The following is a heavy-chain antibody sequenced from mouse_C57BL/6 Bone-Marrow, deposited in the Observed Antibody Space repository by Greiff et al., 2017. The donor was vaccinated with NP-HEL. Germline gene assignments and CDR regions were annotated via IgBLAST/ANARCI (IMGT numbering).Heavy chain of an antibody. Sequence: EVMLVESEGGLVQPGSSMKLSCTASGFTFSDYYMAWVRQVPEKGLEWVANINYDGSSTYYLDSLKSRFIISRDNAKNILYLQMSSLKSEDTATYYCARALLYAMDYWGQGTSVTVSS. CDR2: INYDGSST. V-gene: IGHV5-16*01. J-gene: IGHJ4*01. CDR1: GFTFSDYY. D-gene: IGHD3-1*01. CDR3: ARALLYAMDY.